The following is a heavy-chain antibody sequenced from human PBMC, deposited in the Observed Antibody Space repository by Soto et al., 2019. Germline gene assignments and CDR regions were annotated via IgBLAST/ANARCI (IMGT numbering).Heavy chain of an antibody. V-gene: IGHV3-30-3*01. CDR1: GFTFSSYA. J-gene: IGHJ4*02. Sequence: QVQLVESGGGVVQPGRSLRLSCAASGFTFSSYAMHWVRQAPGKGLEWVAVISYDGSNKYYADSVKGRFTISRDNSNNTLYLQMNSLRAEDTAVYYCARDWIQLWYWGQGTLVTVSS. CDR2: ISYDGSNK. D-gene: IGHD5-18*01. CDR3: ARDWIQLWY.